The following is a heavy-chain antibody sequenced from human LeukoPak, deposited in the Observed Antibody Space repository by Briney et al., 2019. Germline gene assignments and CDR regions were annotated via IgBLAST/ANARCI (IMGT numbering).Heavy chain of an antibody. CDR2: IYYSGST. J-gene: IGHJ6*02. V-gene: IGHV4-59*01. D-gene: IGHD3-22*01. CDR3: ARAGGYDSSGYYYSGSLTRFASDYYYGMDV. Sequence: SETLSLTCTVSGGSISSYYWSWIRQPPGKGLEWIGYIYYSGSTNYNPSLKSRVTISVDTSKNQFSLKLSSVTAADTAVYYCARAGGYDSSGYYYSGSLTRFASDYYYGMDVWGQGTTVTVSS. CDR1: GGSISSYY.